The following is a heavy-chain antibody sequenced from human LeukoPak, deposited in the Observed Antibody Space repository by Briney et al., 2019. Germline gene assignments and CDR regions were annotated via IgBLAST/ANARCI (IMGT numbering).Heavy chain of an antibody. CDR3: ARVGNPYWFDP. V-gene: IGHV1-46*03. CDR2: INPSGGST. D-gene: IGHD7-27*01. CDR1: GYTFTSYY. Sequence: GASVKVSCKASGYTFTSYYTHWVRQAPGQGLEWMGTINPSGGSTSYAQKFRGRVTMTRDTSTSTVYMELSSLRSEDTAVYYCARVGNPYWFDPWGQGTLVTVSS. J-gene: IGHJ5*02.